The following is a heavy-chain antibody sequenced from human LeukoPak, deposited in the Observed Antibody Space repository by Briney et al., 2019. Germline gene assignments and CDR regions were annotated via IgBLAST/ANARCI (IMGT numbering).Heavy chain of an antibody. D-gene: IGHD3-22*01. J-gene: IGHJ5*02. CDR1: GYTFTSYA. CDR2: INTNTGNP. CDR3: ARHENYYDSSGYPNWFDP. V-gene: IGHV7-4-1*02. Sequence: AASVKVSCKASGYTFTSYAMNWVRQAPGQGLEWMGWINTNTGNPTYAQGFTGRFVFSLDTSVSTAYLQISSLKAEDTAVYYCARHENYYDSSGYPNWFDPWGQGTLVTVSS.